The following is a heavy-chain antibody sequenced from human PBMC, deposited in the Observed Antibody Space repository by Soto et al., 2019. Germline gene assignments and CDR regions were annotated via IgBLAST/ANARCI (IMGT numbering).Heavy chain of an antibody. D-gene: IGHD3-3*01. Sequence: GGSVRLSXAASGFTFSDYYMSWIRQAPGKGLEWVSYISSSGSTIYYADSVKGRFTISRDNAKNSLYLQMNSLRAEDTAVYYCARDYDFWSGYSSFDYWGQGTLVTVSS. V-gene: IGHV3-11*01. CDR1: GFTFSDYY. J-gene: IGHJ4*02. CDR3: ARDYDFWSGYSSFDY. CDR2: ISSSGSTI.